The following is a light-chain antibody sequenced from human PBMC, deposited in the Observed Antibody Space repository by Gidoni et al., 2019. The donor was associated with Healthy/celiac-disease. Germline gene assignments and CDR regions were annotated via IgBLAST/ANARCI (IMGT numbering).Light chain of an antibody. CDR3: QQYNNWPSWT. CDR2: GAS. V-gene: IGKV3D-15*01. J-gene: IGKJ1*01. Sequence: EIVMTQSPATLSVSPGERATLSCRASQSVSSNLAWYQQKPGQAPRLLIYGASIRATGIPARFSGIGSGTEFTLTISSLQSEDFAVYYCQQYNNWPSWTFGQGTKVEIK. CDR1: QSVSSN.